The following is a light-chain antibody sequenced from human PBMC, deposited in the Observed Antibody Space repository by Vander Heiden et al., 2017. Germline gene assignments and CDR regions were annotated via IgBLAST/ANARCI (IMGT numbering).Light chain of an antibody. CDR1: SSDVGGYNY. CDR2: EVN. Sequence: QSALTQPASVSGSPGQSITISCTGTSSDVGGYNYVSWYQQHPGKAPKLIIYEVNNRPPGVSNRFSGSKAGNTASLTISGLQAEDEADYYCSSYTSSSTLYGFGTGTKVTVL. CDR3: SSYTSSSTLYG. V-gene: IGLV2-14*01. J-gene: IGLJ1*01.